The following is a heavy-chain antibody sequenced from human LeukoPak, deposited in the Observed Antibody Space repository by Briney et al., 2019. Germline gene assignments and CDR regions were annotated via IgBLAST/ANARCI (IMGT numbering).Heavy chain of an antibody. CDR2: ISSSSSYT. V-gene: IGHV3-11*06. Sequence: PGGSLRLSCAASGFTFSDYYMSWIRQAPGKGLEWVSYISSSSSYTNYADSVKGRFTISRDNAKNSLYLQMNSLRAEDTAVYYCARVQGGGYELVYYYYGMDVWGKGTTVTVSS. J-gene: IGHJ6*04. CDR1: GFTFSDYY. CDR3: ARVQGGGYELVYYYYGMDV. D-gene: IGHD5-12*01.